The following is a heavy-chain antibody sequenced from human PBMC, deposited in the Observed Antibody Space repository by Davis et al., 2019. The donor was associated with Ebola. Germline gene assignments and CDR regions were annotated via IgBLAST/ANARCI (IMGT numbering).Heavy chain of an antibody. CDR3: ARVEGLSSDWYPPYYYHGMDV. V-gene: IGHV1-46*01. CDR2: LNPGGGST. D-gene: IGHD6-19*01. Sequence: ASVKVSCKASGTIFTTSYIHWLRQAPGQGLEWMGMLNPGGGSTSDAQKFQGRVTMTRDPSTTTLYMELSSLTSEDTAVYYCARVEGLSSDWYPPYYYHGMDVWGQGTTVTVSS. CDR1: GTIFTTSY. J-gene: IGHJ6*02.